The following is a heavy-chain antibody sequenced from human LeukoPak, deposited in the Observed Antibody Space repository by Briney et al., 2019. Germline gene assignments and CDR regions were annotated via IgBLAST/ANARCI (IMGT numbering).Heavy chain of an antibody. CDR2: INHSGSI. D-gene: IGHD1-7*01. CDR1: GGSFSGYY. V-gene: IGHV4-34*01. Sequence: SETLSLTCAVYGGSFSGYYWSWIRQPPGKGLEWIGEINHSGSINYNPSLKSRVTISVDTSKNQFSLKLSSVTAADTAVYYCARQLELRFDYWGQGTLVTVSS. CDR3: ARQLELRFDY. J-gene: IGHJ4*02.